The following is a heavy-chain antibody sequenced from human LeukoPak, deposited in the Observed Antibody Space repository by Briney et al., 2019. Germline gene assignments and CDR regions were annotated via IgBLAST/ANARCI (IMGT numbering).Heavy chain of an antibody. J-gene: IGHJ4*02. CDR1: GFTLSRYW. CDR3: ARGNGFIIDY. D-gene: IGHD2-8*01. V-gene: IGHV3-7*01. CDR2: IKQDGSEK. Sequence: QPGGSLGLSCVASGFTLSRYWMHWVRQAPGKGLEWVAIIKQDGSEKFYVDSVKGRFTISRDNAKNSVYLQMNSLRVEDTAVYHCARGNGFIIDYWGQGTLVTVSS.